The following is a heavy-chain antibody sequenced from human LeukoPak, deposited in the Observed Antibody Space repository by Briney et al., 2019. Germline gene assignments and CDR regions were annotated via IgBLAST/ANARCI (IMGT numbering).Heavy chain of an antibody. D-gene: IGHD2-15*01. J-gene: IGHJ5*02. CDR1: TPTTTSYA. CDR3: ARVSPADVVAATGWFDP. CDR2: NSAHNGNT. V-gene: IGHV1-18*01. Sequence: THSRNTSTPTTTSYAHRQARNYPAQQPHQMQLNSAHNGNTNYAQKLQGRVTMTTDTSTSTAYMELRSLRSDDTAVYYCARVSPADVVAATGWFDPWGQGTLVTVSS.